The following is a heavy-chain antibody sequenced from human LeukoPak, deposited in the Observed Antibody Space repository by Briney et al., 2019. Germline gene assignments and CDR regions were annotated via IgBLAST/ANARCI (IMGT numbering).Heavy chain of an antibody. CDR3: TTDSGIVVVVAATHNWFDP. D-gene: IGHD2-15*01. J-gene: IGHJ5*02. CDR2: IKSKTDGGTT. V-gene: IGHV3-15*01. Sequence: WIRQPPGKGLEWVGRIKSKTDGGTTDYAAPVKGRFTISRDDSKNTLYLQMNSLKTEDTAVYYCTTDSGIVVVVAATHNWFDPWGQGTLVTVSS.